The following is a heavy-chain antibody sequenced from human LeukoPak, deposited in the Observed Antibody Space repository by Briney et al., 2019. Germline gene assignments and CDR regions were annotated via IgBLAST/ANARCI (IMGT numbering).Heavy chain of an antibody. J-gene: IGHJ4*02. CDR1: GGSVSSGSYY. CDR2: IYYSGST. V-gene: IGHV4-61*01. CDR3: ARDRGVGATGSIDY. Sequence: SETLSLTCTVSGGSVSSGSYYWSRIRQPPGKGLEWIGYIYYSGSTNYNPSLKSRVTISVDTSKNQFSLKLSSVTAADTAVYYCARDRGVGATGSIDYWGQGTLVTVSS. D-gene: IGHD1-26*01.